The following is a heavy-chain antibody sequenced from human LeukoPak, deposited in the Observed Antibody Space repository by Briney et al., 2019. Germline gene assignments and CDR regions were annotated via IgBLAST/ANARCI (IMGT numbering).Heavy chain of an antibody. V-gene: IGHV1-2*02. CDR1: GYTLTAYY. D-gene: IGHD6-6*01. CDR3: ARAGPVYSSSPLDY. Sequence: GASAKVSCKASGYTLTAYYMHWLRQAPGQGLEWMGWINPSSGDTNYAQKFQGRVTMTRDTSISTAYMELSRLTSDDTAVYYCARAGPVYSSSPLDYWGQGTLVTVSS. CDR2: INPSSGDT. J-gene: IGHJ4*02.